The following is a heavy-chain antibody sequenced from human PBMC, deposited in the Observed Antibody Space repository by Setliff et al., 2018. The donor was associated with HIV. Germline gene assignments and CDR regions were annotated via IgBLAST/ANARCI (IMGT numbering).Heavy chain of an antibody. CDR1: GYTFTRYG. Sequence: ASVKVSCKASGYTFTRYGISWVRQAPGQGLEWMGWISTNNDNTNYAQKLQGRVTMTTDTSTSTAYMELRSLRSDDTAVYYCARGGREQWLVAWGQGTLVTVSS. D-gene: IGHD6-19*01. V-gene: IGHV1-18*01. CDR3: ARGGREQWLVA. J-gene: IGHJ5*02. CDR2: ISTNNDNT.